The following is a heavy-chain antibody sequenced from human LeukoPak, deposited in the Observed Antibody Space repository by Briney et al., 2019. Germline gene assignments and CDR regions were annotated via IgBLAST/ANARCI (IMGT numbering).Heavy chain of an antibody. CDR3: TKETRSGWYGLFDN. CDR1: GFTSNNYA. J-gene: IGHJ4*02. D-gene: IGHD6-19*01. V-gene: IGHV3-23*01. Sequence: GGSLRLSCAASGFTSNNYAMSWVRQAPGKGLDWVSAIVSGGGRTYYADSVKGRFTISRDSSKDTLYLQMNSLRAEDTAVYYCTKETRSGWYGLFDNWGQGTLVTVSS. CDR2: IVSGGGRT.